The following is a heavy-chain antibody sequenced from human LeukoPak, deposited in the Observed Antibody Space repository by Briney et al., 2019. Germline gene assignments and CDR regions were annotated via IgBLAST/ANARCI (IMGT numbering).Heavy chain of an antibody. CDR1: GFTFDDYA. CDR2: ISWNSGSI. D-gene: IGHD6-19*01. J-gene: IGHJ4*02. Sequence: GGSLRLSCAASGFTFDDYAMHWVRQAPGKGLEWVPGISWNSGSIGYADSVKGRFTISRDNAKNSLYLQMNSLRAEDTALYYCAKDMYSSGRLFDYWGQGTLVTVSS. V-gene: IGHV3-9*01. CDR3: AKDMYSSGRLFDY.